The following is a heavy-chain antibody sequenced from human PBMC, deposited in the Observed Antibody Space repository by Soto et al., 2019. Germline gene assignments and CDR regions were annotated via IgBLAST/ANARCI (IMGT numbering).Heavy chain of an antibody. D-gene: IGHD3-3*01. CDR3: ARTGFWSDYRVADF. CDR1: GGSISSSGSY. Sequence: QLQLQESGPGLVKPSETLYLTCTVSGGSISSSGSYWGWIRQPPGRGLEWIGSINYRGSTYYNPSLTSRITVSVATSQHQFSLRLSSVTAADTAVYFCARTGFWSDYRVADFWGQGTLVTVSS. CDR2: INYRGST. J-gene: IGHJ4*02. V-gene: IGHV4-39*01.